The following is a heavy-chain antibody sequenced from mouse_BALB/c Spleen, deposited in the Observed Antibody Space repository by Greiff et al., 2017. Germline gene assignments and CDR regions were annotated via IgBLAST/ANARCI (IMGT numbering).Heavy chain of an antibody. CDR1: GFTFSSYA. D-gene: IGHD2-1*01. Sequence: VKLQESGGGLVKPGGSLKLSCAASGFTFSSYAMSWVRQSPEKRLEWVAEISSGGSYTYYPDTVTGRFTISRDNAKNTLYLEMSSLRSEDTAMYYCARDPGNYGAMDYWGQGTSVTVSS. CDR2: ISSGGSYT. CDR3: ARDPGNYGAMDY. J-gene: IGHJ4*01. V-gene: IGHV5-9-4*01.